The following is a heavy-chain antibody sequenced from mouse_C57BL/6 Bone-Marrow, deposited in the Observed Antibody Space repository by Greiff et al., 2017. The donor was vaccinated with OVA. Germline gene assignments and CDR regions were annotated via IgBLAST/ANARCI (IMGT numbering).Heavy chain of an antibody. J-gene: IGHJ1*03. V-gene: IGHV5-12*01. CDR3: ARWYWYFDV. Sequence: EVQVVESGGGLVKPGGSLKLSCAASGFTFSDYYMYWVRQTPEKRLEWVAYISNGGGSTYYPDTVKGRFTISRDNAKNTLYLHMSRLKSEDTAMYYCARWYWYFDVWGTGTTVTVSS. CDR1: GFTFSDYY. CDR2: ISNGGGST.